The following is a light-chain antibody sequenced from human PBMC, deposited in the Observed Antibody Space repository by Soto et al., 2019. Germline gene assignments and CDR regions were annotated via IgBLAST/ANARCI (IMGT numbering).Light chain of an antibody. J-gene: IGKJ1*01. CDR2: GAS. V-gene: IGKV3-15*01. CDR3: QQYNKWPQT. CDR1: QSVSID. Sequence: EIVMTQSPAPVPVSPGERVTLSCRASQSVSIDLAWYQQKPGQAPRLLIYGASTRATDIPATFTGSGSGTEFTLTISSLQSEDIAVYYCQQYNKWPQTFGQGTKVDI.